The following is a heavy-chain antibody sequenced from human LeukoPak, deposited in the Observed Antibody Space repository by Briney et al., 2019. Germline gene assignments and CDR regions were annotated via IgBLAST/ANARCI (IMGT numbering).Heavy chain of an antibody. Sequence: ASVKVSCKASGYTFTSYGISWVRQAPGQGLEWMGWISAYNGNTNYAQNLQGRVTMTTDTSTSTAYMELSRLRSDDTAVYYCARGAYSGYDPGLFDYWGQGTLVTVSS. CDR2: ISAYNGNT. CDR1: GYTFTSYG. V-gene: IGHV1-18*01. J-gene: IGHJ4*02. CDR3: ARGAYSGYDPGLFDY. D-gene: IGHD5-12*01.